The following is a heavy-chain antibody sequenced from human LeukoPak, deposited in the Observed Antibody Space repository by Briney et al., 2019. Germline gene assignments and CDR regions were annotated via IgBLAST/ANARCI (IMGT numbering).Heavy chain of an antibody. Sequence: SVTVSCKASGGTFSSYAISWVRQAPGQGLEWMGGIIPIFGTANYARKFQGRVTITADESTSTAYMELSSLRSEDTAVYYCARAKGPETNYDILTGYRYWGQGTLVTVSS. CDR2: IIPIFGTA. V-gene: IGHV1-69*13. D-gene: IGHD3-9*01. J-gene: IGHJ4*02. CDR3: ARAKGPETNYDILTGYRY. CDR1: GGTFSSYA.